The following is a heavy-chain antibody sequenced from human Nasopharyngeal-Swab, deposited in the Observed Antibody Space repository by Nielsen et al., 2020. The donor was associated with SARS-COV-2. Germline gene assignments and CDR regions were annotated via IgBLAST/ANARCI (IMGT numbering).Heavy chain of an antibody. V-gene: IGHV1-8*01. D-gene: IGHD3-22*01. CDR2: MNPNSGNT. J-gene: IGHJ4*02. CDR1: GYTFTSYD. CDR3: IKGGTTYDSGAYYYYDVRYPGDS. Sequence: ASVKVSCKASGYTFTSYDINWVRQATGQGLEWMGWMNPNSGNTGYAQKFQGRVTMTRSTSISTAYMELSSLRSEDTAIYYCIKGGTTYDSGAYYYYDVRYPGDSWGQGTLVTVSS.